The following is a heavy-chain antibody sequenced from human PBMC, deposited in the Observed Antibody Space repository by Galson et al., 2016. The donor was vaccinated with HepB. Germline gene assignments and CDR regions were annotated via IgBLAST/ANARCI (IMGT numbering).Heavy chain of an antibody. V-gene: IGHV2-5*02. Sequence: PALVKPTQTLTLTCTFSGFSLSTSGVGVGWIRQPPGKALEWLAVIYWDDDKRYSPSLKSRLTITKDTSKNQVVLTMTNMDPVDTATYYCAHRRYNGDYPNWFDPWGQGTLVTVSS. CDR1: GFSLSTSGVG. D-gene: IGHD1-7*01. J-gene: IGHJ5*02. CDR2: IYWDDDK. CDR3: AHRRYNGDYPNWFDP.